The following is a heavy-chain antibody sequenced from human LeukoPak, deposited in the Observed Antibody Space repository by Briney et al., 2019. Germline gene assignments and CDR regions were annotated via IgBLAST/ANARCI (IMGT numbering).Heavy chain of an antibody. CDR3: ARGLEWLTRRHTWFDP. D-gene: IGHD3-3*01. V-gene: IGHV1-2*02. J-gene: IGHJ5*02. CDR2: INPNSGGT. CDR1: GYTFTGYY. Sequence: ASVKVSCKASGYTFTGYYMHWVRQAPGQGLEWMGWINPNSGGTNYAQKFQGRVTMTRDASISTAYMELSRLRSDDTAVYYCARGLEWLTRRHTWFDPWGQGTLVTVSS.